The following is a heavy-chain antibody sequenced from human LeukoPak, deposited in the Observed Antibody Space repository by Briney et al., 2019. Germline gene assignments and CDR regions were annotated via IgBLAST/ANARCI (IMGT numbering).Heavy chain of an antibody. CDR2: ISYSGST. V-gene: IGHV4-59*01. CDR1: GGSISSSY. J-gene: IGHJ5*02. D-gene: IGHD3-3*01. Sequence: PSETLSLTCTVSGGSISSSYWSWIRQPPGKGLEWIGYISYSGSTNYNPSLKSRVTISVDTSKNQFSLKLSSVTAADTAVYYCARAAQSGFLDPWGQGTLVTVSS. CDR3: ARAAQSGFLDP.